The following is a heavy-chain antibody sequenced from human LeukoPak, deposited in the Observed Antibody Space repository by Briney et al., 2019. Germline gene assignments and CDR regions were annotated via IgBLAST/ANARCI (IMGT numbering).Heavy chain of an antibody. D-gene: IGHD6-13*01. Sequence: KSSETLSLTCTVSGGSISSGSYYWGWIRQPPGKGLEWIGSIYYSGSTNYNPSLKSRVTISVDTSKNQFSLKLSSVTAADTAVYYCARHDSSSWRGGFDYWGQGTLVTVSS. J-gene: IGHJ4*02. CDR2: IYYSGST. V-gene: IGHV4-39*01. CDR3: ARHDSSSWRGGFDY. CDR1: GGSISSGSYY.